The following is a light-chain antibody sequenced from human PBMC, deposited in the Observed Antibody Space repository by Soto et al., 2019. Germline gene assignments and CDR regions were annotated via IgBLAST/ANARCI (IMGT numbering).Light chain of an antibody. CDR1: RSLLYSSTNRNY. Sequence: DTVMTQSPDSLAVSLGERVTINCKSSRSLLYSSTNRNYLAWFQQKPGQPPKLLTYWASIRESGVPDRFTGSGSGTDFTLTISSLQAEDVAVYYCQQYYSSPWTFGQGTKVEIK. CDR3: QQYYSSPWT. J-gene: IGKJ1*01. CDR2: WAS. V-gene: IGKV4-1*01.